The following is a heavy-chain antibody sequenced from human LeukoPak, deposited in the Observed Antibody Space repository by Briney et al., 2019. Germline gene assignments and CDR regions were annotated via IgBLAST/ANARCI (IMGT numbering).Heavy chain of an antibody. CDR1: GGSFSGYY. J-gene: IGHJ5*02. CDR3: ASVIGTKNAWFDP. Sequence: SETLSLTCAVYGGSFSGYYWSWIRQPPGKGLEWIGEINHSGSTNYNPSLKSRVTKSLGDSKNHFSLELTSVTASDTAVYYCASVIGTKNAWFDPWGQGTLVTVSS. D-gene: IGHD1-7*01. CDR2: INHSGST. V-gene: IGHV4-34*01.